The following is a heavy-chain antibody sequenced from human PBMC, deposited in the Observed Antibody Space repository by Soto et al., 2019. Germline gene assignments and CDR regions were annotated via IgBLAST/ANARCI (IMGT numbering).Heavy chain of an antibody. CDR1: GASVSSDSYY. CDR3: ARADRQYCSVSTCYIFDS. D-gene: IGHD2-15*01. Sequence: SETLSLTCIVSGASVSSDSYYWTWIRQPPGKGLEWIGYTDYSGSTKYNPSLKSRVTISVDTSKNQFSLRVSSVTAADTAMYYCARADRQYCSVSTCYIFDSWGLVTQVSVS. V-gene: IGHV4-61*01. J-gene: IGHJ4*02. CDR2: TDYSGST.